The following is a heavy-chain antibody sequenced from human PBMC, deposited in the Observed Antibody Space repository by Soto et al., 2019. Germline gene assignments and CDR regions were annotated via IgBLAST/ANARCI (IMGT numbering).Heavy chain of an antibody. J-gene: IGHJ6*02. D-gene: IGHD3-16*01. CDR2: LYSGGRI. Sequence: LRLSCAASGFTVSDNYITWVRQAPGKGLEWVSLLYSGGRIYYADSVKGRFTISRDTSKTTLCLQMNSLRTEDTAVYYCARSDRDYAYALNVWGQGTTVTVSS. V-gene: IGHV3-53*01. CDR3: ARSDRDYAYALNV. CDR1: GFTVSDNY.